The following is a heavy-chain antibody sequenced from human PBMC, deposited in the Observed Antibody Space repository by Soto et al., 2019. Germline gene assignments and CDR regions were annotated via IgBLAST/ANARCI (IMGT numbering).Heavy chain of an antibody. J-gene: IGHJ4*02. V-gene: IGHV4-4*02. CDR1: GDSISSTFW. CDR3: ARESYYGSGSYSL. CDR2: IYYSGST. Sequence: PSETLSLTCAVSGDSISSTFWWTWVRQPPGKGLEWIGYIYYSGSTRYNPSLKSRVTISVDTPKNQFSLKLTSVTAADTAVYYCARESYYGSGSYSLWGQGTLVTVSS. D-gene: IGHD3-10*01.